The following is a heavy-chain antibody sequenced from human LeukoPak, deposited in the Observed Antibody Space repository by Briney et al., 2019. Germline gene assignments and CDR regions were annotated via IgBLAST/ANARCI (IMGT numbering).Heavy chain of an antibody. CDR3: ARDTLLAHNYYGSGSYYQ. CDR1: GYTFTGYY. Sequence: ASVKVSCKASGYTFTGYYMHWVRQAPGQGLEWMGWINPNSGGTNYAQKFQGRVTMTRDTSISTAYMELSRLRSDDTAVYYCARDTLLAHNYYGSGSYYQWGQGTLVTVSS. CDR2: INPNSGGT. J-gene: IGHJ4*02. V-gene: IGHV1-2*02. D-gene: IGHD3-10*01.